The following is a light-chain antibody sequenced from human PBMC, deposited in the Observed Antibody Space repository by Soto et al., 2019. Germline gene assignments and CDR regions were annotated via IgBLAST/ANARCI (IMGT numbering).Light chain of an antibody. CDR1: SSDVGGYNH. CDR3: SSYPSINTYV. CDR2: DVG. Sequence: QSALTQPASVSGSPGQSIAISCTGTSSDVGGYNHVSWYQQHPGKAPKLMIYDVGNRPSGVSDRFSGSKSGNTASLTISGLQAEDEADYYCSSYPSINTYVFGTGTKLTVL. V-gene: IGLV2-14*01. J-gene: IGLJ1*01.